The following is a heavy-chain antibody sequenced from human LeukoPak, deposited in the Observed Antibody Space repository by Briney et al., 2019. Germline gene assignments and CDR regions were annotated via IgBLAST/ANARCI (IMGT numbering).Heavy chain of an antibody. Sequence: ASVKVSCKASGYTFTSYAMHWVRQAPGQRLEWMGWINAGNGNTKYSQKFQGRVTITRDTSASTAYMELSSLRSEDTAVYYCAREGGVRSYLAAFDIWGQGTMVTVSS. CDR1: GYTFTSYA. J-gene: IGHJ3*02. D-gene: IGHD1-26*01. CDR2: INAGNGNT. V-gene: IGHV1-3*01. CDR3: AREGGVRSYLAAFDI.